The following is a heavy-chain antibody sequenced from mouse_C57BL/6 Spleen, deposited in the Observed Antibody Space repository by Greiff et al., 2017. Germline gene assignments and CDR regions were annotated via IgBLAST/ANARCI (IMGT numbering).Heavy chain of an antibody. D-gene: IGHD2-5*01. J-gene: IGHJ2*01. Sequence: QVQLQQPGAELVRPGSSVKLSCKASGYTFTSYWMDWVKQRPGQGLEWIGNIYPSDSETHYNQKFKDKATLTVDKSSSTAYIQLSSLTSEDSAVYYCARWGYYSSYEFDYWGQGTTLTVSS. CDR2: IYPSDSET. CDR1: GYTFTSYW. CDR3: ARWGYYSSYEFDY. V-gene: IGHV1-61*01.